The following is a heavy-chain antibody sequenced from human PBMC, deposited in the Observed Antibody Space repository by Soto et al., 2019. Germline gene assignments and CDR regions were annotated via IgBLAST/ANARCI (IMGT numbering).Heavy chain of an antibody. CDR1: GYTFTSYA. Sequence: ASVKVSCKASGYTFTSYAMHWVRQAPGQRLEWMGWINAGNGNTKYSHKFQGRVTITRDTSASTAYMELSSLRSEDTAVYYCARDKIPGLFDYWGQGTLVTVSS. J-gene: IGHJ4*02. V-gene: IGHV1-3*01. CDR3: ARDKIPGLFDY. CDR2: INAGNGNT. D-gene: IGHD2-21*01.